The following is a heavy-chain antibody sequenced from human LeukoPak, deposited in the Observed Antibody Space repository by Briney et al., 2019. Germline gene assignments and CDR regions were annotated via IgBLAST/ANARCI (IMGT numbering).Heavy chain of an antibody. CDR3: AREEFGRPFDS. CDR2: IYPGGSDT. Sequence: GESLKISCKVSGYSSTTYWIGWVRQMPGKGLEWMGIIYPGGSDTRYSPSFQGQVTISIDKSISTAYLQWSSLKASDTAIYYCAREEFGRPFDSWGQGTLVTVSS. V-gene: IGHV5-51*01. D-gene: IGHD3-10*01. J-gene: IGHJ4*02. CDR1: GYSSTTYW.